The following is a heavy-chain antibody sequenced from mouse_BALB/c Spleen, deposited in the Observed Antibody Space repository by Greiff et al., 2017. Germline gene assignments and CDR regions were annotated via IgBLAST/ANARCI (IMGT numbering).Heavy chain of an antibody. V-gene: IGHV1-67*01. CDR2: ISTYYGNT. D-gene: IGHD1-2*01. Sequence: QVHVKQSGPELVRPGVSVKISCKGSGYTFTDYAMHWVKQSHAKSLEWIGVISTYYGNTNYNQKFKGKATMTVDKSSSTAYMELARLTSEDSAIYYCARGIYYGYGAMDYWGQGTSVTVAS. J-gene: IGHJ4*01. CDR1: GYTFTDYA. CDR3: ARGIYYGYGAMDY.